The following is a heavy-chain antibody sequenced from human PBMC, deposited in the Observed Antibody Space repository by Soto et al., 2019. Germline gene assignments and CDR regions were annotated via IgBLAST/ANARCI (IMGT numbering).Heavy chain of an antibody. CDR1: RFTFSSYS. D-gene: IGHD6-13*01. J-gene: IGHJ4*02. CDR3: ARGPSYSSSWPLDY. Sequence: VGSLRLSCAASRFTFSSYSMNWVRQAPGKGLEWVSSISSSSSYIYYADSVKGRFTISRDNAKNSLYLQMNSLRAEDTAVYYCARGPSYSSSWPLDYWGQGTLVTVSS. CDR2: ISSSSSYI. V-gene: IGHV3-21*01.